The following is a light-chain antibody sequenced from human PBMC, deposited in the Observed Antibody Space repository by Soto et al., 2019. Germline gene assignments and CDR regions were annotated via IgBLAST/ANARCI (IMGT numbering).Light chain of an antibody. CDR2: KAS. J-gene: IGKJ2*01. V-gene: IGKV1-5*03. CDR1: QNINSW. CDR3: QQYDSYPLT. Sequence: DIQMTQSPSTLSASVGDRVTITCRASQNINSWLAWYQQRPGKAPKVLIYKASSLESGVPSRFSGSGSGTDFTLTISSLQPDDFATYYCQQYDSYPLTFGQGTKLEIK.